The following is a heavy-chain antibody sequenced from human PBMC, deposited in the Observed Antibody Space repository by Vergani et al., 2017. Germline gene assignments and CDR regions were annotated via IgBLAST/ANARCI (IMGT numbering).Heavy chain of an antibody. J-gene: IGHJ4*02. D-gene: IGHD5-12*01. CDR2: IYYSGST. CDR1: GGSFSGYY. Sequence: QVQLQQWGAGLLKPSETLSLTCAVYGGSFSGYYWSWIRQHPGKGLEWIGYIYYSGSTYYNPSLKSRVTISVDTSKNQFSLKLSSVTAADTAVYYCAREGSRLRLFDYWGQGTLVTVSS. V-gene: IGHV4-34*01. CDR3: AREGSRLRLFDY.